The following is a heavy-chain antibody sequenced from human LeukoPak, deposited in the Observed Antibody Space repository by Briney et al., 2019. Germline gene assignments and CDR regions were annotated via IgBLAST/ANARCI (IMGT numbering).Heavy chain of an antibody. V-gene: IGHV3-30*18. CDR2: ILYDGNNK. D-gene: IGHD3-10*01. Sequence: GGSLRLSCGASGFTFSTYGMHGGRQAPGKGRGGVAVILYDGNNKYYADSLKGRFTISRDNSKSTVYLQMNSLRAEDAAVCDCAKDRDGSGSYFDYWGQGTLVTVSS. CDR3: AKDRDGSGSYFDY. J-gene: IGHJ4*02. CDR1: GFTFSTYG.